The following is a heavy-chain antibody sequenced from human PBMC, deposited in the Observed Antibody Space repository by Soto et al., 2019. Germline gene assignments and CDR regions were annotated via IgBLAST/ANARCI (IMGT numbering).Heavy chain of an antibody. D-gene: IGHD1-26*01. J-gene: IGHJ5*02. CDR2: IKQDGSET. CDR3: AREVRATFDP. V-gene: IGHV3-7*01. Sequence: EVQLVESGGGLVQPGGSPRLSCAASGFTFNTYWMAWVRQAPGKGPEWVASIKQDGSETFYMDSVRGRFTISRDNAKNSLYLQMNSLRAEDMAVYYCAREVRATFDPWGQGTLVTVSS. CDR1: GFTFNTYW.